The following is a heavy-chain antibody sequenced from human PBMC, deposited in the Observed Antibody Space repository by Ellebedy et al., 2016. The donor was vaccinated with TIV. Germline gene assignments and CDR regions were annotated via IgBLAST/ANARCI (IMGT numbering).Heavy chain of an antibody. V-gene: IGHV4-34*01. CDR1: GGSISRYY. D-gene: IGHD3-10*01. CDR2: INHSGST. CDR3: ASKKDYYASGSANWFDP. J-gene: IGHJ5*02. Sequence: MPSETLSLTCTVSGGSISRYYWSWIRQPPGKGLEWIGEINHSGSTNYNPSLKSRVTISLDTSKNQFSLKLSSVTAADTAVYYCASKKDYYASGSANWFDPWGQGTLVTVSS.